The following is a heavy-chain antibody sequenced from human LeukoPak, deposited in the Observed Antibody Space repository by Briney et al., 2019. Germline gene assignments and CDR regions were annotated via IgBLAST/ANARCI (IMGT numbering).Heavy chain of an antibody. V-gene: IGHV3-23*01. CDR1: GFTFSSYA. Sequence: GGSLRLSCAASGFTFSSYAMSWVRQAPGKGLEWVSAISGSGTNTDYAASVKGRFTVSRDKSKNTLYLQMKSLRAEDTARYYCAKGNQPVIAASGLLDYWGQGTLVTVSS. CDR3: AKGNQPVIAASGLLDY. D-gene: IGHD6-13*01. J-gene: IGHJ4*02. CDR2: ISGSGTNT.